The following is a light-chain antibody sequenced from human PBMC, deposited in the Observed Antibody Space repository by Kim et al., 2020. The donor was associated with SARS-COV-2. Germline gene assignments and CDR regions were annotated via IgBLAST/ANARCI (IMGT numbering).Light chain of an antibody. Sequence: EIVLTQSPGTLSLSPGDTATLSCRASQSISNSFLAWHQQKPGQAPRLLIYGVSIRATDIPDRFSGSGSGTDFTLTISRLQPEDVAVYYCQQHYSSLDTFGQGTKLEI. CDR1: QSISNSF. CDR2: GVS. CDR3: QQHYSSLDT. J-gene: IGKJ2*01. V-gene: IGKV3-20*01.